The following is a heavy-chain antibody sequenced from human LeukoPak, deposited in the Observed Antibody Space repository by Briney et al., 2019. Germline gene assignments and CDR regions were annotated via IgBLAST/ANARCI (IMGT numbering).Heavy chain of an antibody. V-gene: IGHV3-66*01. CDR2: IYSGGST. J-gene: IGHJ4*02. D-gene: IGHD4-23*01. CDR1: GFTISSNY. Sequence: GVSLRLYCAASGFTISSNYMSWVRQAQGKGLEWVSVIYSGGSTYYADSVKGRFTISRDNSKNTLYLQMNSLRAEDTAVYYCAKRLGGQFGHWGQGTLVTVSS. CDR3: AKRLGGQFGH.